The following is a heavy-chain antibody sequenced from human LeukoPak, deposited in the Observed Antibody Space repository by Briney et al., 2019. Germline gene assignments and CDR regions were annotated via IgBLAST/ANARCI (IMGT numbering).Heavy chain of an antibody. Sequence: GGSLSLSCAASGFTFSSYWMHWVRQAPGKGLVWVSRISSDGSSTTYADSVKGRFTISRDNAKNTLYLQMNSLRAEDTAVYYCARDFLEGFDYWGQGTLVTVSS. CDR2: ISSDGSST. D-gene: IGHD1-1*01. CDR3: ARDFLEGFDY. J-gene: IGHJ4*02. V-gene: IGHV3-74*01. CDR1: GFTFSSYW.